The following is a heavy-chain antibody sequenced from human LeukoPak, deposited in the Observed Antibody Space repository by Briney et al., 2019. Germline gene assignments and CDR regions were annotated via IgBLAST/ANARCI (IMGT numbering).Heavy chain of an antibody. CDR3: AKDPTGGVGVYYMDV. CDR1: GFNLHLHA. V-gene: IGHV3-23*01. J-gene: IGHJ6*03. Sequence: SGGSLRLSCAASGFNLHLHAMSWVCQTPGKGLEWVADIRSDSSTTAYADSVKGRFTISRDNSKNTLSLQMNSLRAEDTAVYYCAKDPTGGVGVYYMDVWGKGTTVTVSS. D-gene: IGHD2-8*01. CDR2: IRSDSSTT.